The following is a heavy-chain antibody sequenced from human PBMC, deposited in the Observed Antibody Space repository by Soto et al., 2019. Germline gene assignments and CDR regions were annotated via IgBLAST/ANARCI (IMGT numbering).Heavy chain of an antibody. CDR1: GYTYPNHG. D-gene: IGHD2-8*01. CDR2: ISGHNGNT. Sequence: ASVKVSCKASGYTYPNHGISWVRQAPGQGLEWLGWISGHNGNTKYAQRLKGRVTMTADTSTSTAYMELRSLRSDDTAVYYCARDLYPLAYYFDFWGQGTLVTVSS. CDR3: ARDLYPLAYYFDF. J-gene: IGHJ4*02. V-gene: IGHV1-18*04.